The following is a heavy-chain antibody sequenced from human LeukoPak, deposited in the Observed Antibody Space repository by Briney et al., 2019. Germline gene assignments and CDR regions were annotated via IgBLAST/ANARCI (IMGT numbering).Heavy chain of an antibody. D-gene: IGHD3-22*01. CDR1: GGSLSGYY. Sequence: SETLSLTCAVSGGSLSGYYWSWIRQPPGKGLEWIGEINHSGSTNYNPSLKSRVTISVDTSKNQFSLKLSSVTAADTAVYYCARGPTTDYYDGSGYYFFDYWGQGTLVTVSS. CDR2: INHSGST. CDR3: ARGPTTDYYDGSGYYFFDY. J-gene: IGHJ4*02. V-gene: IGHV4-34*01.